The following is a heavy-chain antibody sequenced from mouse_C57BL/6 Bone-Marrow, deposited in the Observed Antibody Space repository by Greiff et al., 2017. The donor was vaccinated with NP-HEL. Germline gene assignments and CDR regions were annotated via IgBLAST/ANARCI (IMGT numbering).Heavy chain of an antibody. Sequence: QVQLKESGAELVRPGASVKLSCKASGYTFTDYYINWVKQRPGQGLEWIARIYPGSGNTYYNEKFKGKATLTAEKSSSTAYMQLSSLTSEDSAVYFCARYGYYGSKGYFDVWGTGTTVTVSS. D-gene: IGHD1-1*01. CDR2: IYPGSGNT. CDR3: ARYGYYGSKGYFDV. V-gene: IGHV1-76*01. J-gene: IGHJ1*03. CDR1: GYTFTDYY.